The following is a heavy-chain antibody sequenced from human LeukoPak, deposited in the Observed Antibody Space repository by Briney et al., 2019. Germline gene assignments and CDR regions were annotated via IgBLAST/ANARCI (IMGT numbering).Heavy chain of an antibody. V-gene: IGHV3-21*04. CDR1: GFTFSSYS. CDR2: ISSSSTYI. J-gene: IGHJ4*02. CDR3: AALRLGEFVY. Sequence: PGGSLRLSCAASGFTFSSYSMNWVRQAPGKGLEWVSSISSSSTYIYYADSVKGRFTISRDNAKNSLYLQMNSLRAEDTALYYCAALRLGEFVYWGQGTLVTVSS. D-gene: IGHD3-16*01.